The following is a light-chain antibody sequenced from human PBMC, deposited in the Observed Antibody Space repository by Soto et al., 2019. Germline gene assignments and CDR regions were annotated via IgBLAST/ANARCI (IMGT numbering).Light chain of an antibody. Sequence: IVLTQSPDTLSLSPGERVTLSCRASQSVRNNYLAWYQQKPGQAPRLLIYETYRRATGIPDRFSGSGSGIDFTLTISRLEPEDFAVYYCQQYNNWPFTFGGGTKVDIK. CDR2: ETY. CDR3: QQYNNWPFT. J-gene: IGKJ4*01. V-gene: IGKV3D-20*02. CDR1: QSVRNNY.